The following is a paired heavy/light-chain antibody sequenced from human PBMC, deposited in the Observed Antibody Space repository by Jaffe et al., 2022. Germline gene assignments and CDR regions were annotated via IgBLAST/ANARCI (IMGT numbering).Heavy chain of an antibody. J-gene: IGHJ4*02. CDR2: IRYDGSNK. CDR1: GFTFSSYG. Sequence: QVQLVESGGGVVQPGGSLRLSCAASGFTFSSYGMHWVRQAPGKGLEWVAFIRYDGSNKYYADSVKGRFTISRDNSKNTLYLQMNSLRAEDTAVYYCAKEQGYCSGGSCYSRYFDYWGQGTLVTVSS. D-gene: IGHD2-15*01. V-gene: IGHV3-30*02. CDR3: AKEQGYCSGGSCYSRYFDY.
Light chain of an antibody. J-gene: IGKJ5*01. Sequence: AIQLTQSPSSLSASVGDRVTITCRASQGISSALAWYQQKPGKAPKLLIYDASSLESGVPSRFSGSGSGTDFTLTISSLQPEDFATYYCQQFNNYPLTFGQGTRLEIK. CDR3: QQFNNYPLT. CDR1: QGISSA. V-gene: IGKV1D-13*01. CDR2: DAS.